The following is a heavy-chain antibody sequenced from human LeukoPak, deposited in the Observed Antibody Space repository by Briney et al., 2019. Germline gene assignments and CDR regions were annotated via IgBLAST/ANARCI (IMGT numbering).Heavy chain of an antibody. D-gene: IGHD6-13*01. CDR1: GYSISSGYY. CDR2: IYHSGST. V-gene: IGHV4-38-2*02. J-gene: IGHJ4*02. CDR3: ARNIAAAGKFDY. Sequence: PSETLSLTCTVSGYSISSGYYWGWIRQPPGKGLEWIGSIYHSGSTNYNPSLKSRVTTSVDTSKNQFSLKLSSVTAADTAVYYCARNIAAAGKFDYWGQGTLVTVSS.